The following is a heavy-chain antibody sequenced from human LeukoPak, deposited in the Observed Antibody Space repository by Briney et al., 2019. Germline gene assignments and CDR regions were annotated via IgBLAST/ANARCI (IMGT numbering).Heavy chain of an antibody. CDR3: ARAPYYYDSSGYELGAFDI. Sequence: SETLSLTCTVSGGSISSYYWSWIRQPPGKGLEWIGYIYYSGSTNYNPSLKSRVTISVDTSKNQFSLKLSSVTAADTAVYYCARAPYYYDSSGYELGAFDIWGQGTMVTVSS. V-gene: IGHV4-59*01. CDR2: IYYSGST. J-gene: IGHJ3*02. D-gene: IGHD3-22*01. CDR1: GGSISSYY.